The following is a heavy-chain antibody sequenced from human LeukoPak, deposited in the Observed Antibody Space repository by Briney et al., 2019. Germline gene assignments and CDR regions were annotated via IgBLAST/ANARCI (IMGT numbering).Heavy chain of an antibody. CDR2: IYHSGST. V-gene: IGHV4-38-2*02. Sequence: SETLSLTCTVSGYSISSGYYWGWIRQPPGKGLEGIGSIYHSGSTYYNPSLKSRVTISVDTSKNQFSLKLSSVTAADTAVYYCARSYCSGGSCYSFDYWGQGTLVTVSS. CDR3: ARSYCSGGSCYSFDY. CDR1: GYSISSGYY. J-gene: IGHJ4*02. D-gene: IGHD2-15*01.